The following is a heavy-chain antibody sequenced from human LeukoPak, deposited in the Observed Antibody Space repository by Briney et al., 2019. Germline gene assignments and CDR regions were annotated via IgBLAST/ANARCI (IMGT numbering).Heavy chain of an antibody. V-gene: IGHV4-34*01. CDR1: GGSFSGYY. CDR3: ARQSYDSSGYSIDC. J-gene: IGHJ4*02. CDR2: INHSGST. Sequence: SETLSLTCAVYGGSFSGYYWSWIRQPPGKGLEWIGEINHSGSTNYNPSLKSRVTISVDTSKNQFSLKLSSVTAADTAVYYCARQSYDSSGYSIDCWGQGTLVTVSS. D-gene: IGHD3-22*01.